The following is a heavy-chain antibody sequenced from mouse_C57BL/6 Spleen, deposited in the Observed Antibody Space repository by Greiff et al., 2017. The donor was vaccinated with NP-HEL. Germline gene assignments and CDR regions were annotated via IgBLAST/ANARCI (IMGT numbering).Heavy chain of an antibody. CDR3: TRDPGEGGYDDFYAMDY. V-gene: IGHV5-9-1*02. J-gene: IGHJ4*01. CDR2: ISSGGDYI. D-gene: IGHD2-2*01. CDR1: GFTFSSYA. Sequence: EVKLMESGEGLVKPGGSLKLSCAASGFTFSSYAMSWVRQTPEKRLEWVAYISSGGDYIYYADTVKGRFTISRDNARNTLYLQMSSLKSEDTAMYYCTRDPGEGGYDDFYAMDYWGQGTSVTVSS.